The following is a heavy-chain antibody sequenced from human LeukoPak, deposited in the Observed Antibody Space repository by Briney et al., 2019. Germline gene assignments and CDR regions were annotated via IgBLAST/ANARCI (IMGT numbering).Heavy chain of an antibody. D-gene: IGHD6-13*01. CDR1: GGSTSSGSYY. Sequence: PSQTLSLTCTVSGGSTSSGSYYWSWIRQPAGKGLEWIGRIYTSGSTNYNPSLKSRVTISVDTSKNQFSLKLSSVTAADTAVYYCARDTGSSWYGCYYYYMDVWGKGTTVTVSS. CDR2: IYTSGST. V-gene: IGHV4-61*02. J-gene: IGHJ6*03. CDR3: ARDTGSSWYGCYYYYMDV.